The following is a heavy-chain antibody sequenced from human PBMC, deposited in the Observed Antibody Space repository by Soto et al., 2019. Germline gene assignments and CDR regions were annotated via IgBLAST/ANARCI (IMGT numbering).Heavy chain of an antibody. CDR2: IYYSGST. J-gene: IGHJ4*02. CDR1: GDSIRSSTYY. V-gene: IGHV4-39*01. Sequence: SETLSLTCTVSGDSIRSSTYYWGWVRQPPGKGLEYIGSIYYSGSTFHNPSLKSRVTISVDTSRNQFSLKVTSVTAADTAVYYCARLKYGIVAPAPHFDYWGQGTLVTVSS. D-gene: IGHD5-12*01. CDR3: ARLKYGIVAPAPHFDY.